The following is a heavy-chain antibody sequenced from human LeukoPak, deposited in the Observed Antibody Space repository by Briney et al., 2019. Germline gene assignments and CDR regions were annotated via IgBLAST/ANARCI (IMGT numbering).Heavy chain of an antibody. CDR2: FDPEDGET. V-gene: IGHV1-24*01. D-gene: IGHD1-26*01. Sequence: ASVKVSCKVSGYTLTELSMHWVRQAPGKGLEWMGGFDPEDGETIYAQKFQGRVTMTEDTSTDTAYMELSSLRSEDTAVYYCATWYSGSYYLYFDYWGQGTLVTVSS. CDR3: ATWYSGSYYLYFDY. CDR1: GYTLTELS. J-gene: IGHJ4*02.